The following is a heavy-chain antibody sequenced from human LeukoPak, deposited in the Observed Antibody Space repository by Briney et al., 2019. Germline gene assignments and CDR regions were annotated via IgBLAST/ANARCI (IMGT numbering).Heavy chain of an antibody. V-gene: IGHV3-21*04. CDR2: LSSSSSYI. J-gene: IGHJ4*02. CDR1: GFTFNTYT. D-gene: IGHD3-10*01. CDR3: AREGIPGGSGSYLSPFDY. Sequence: PGESLRLSCAASGFTFNTYTMNWVRQAPGKGLEWVSSLSSSSSYIYYADSVKGRFTISRDNAKNSLYLQMNSLKAADTAVYYCAREGIPGGSGSYLSPFDYWGQGTLVTVSS.